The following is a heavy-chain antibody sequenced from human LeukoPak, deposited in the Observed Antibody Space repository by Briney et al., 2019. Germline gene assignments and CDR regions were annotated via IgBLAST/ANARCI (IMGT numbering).Heavy chain of an antibody. CDR3: TRRLSNGATLNYFDY. V-gene: IGHV4-59*08. J-gene: IGHJ4*02. Sequence: SETLSLTCTVSGGSISSYYWSWIRQTPGKGLEWIGNIFDSGDTNYNPSLQSRVTISVDTSKKQFSLKLRSVTAADTAVYYCTRRLSNGATLNYFDYWGQGTPVTVSS. CDR1: GGSISSYY. D-gene: IGHD4/OR15-4a*01. CDR2: IFDSGDT.